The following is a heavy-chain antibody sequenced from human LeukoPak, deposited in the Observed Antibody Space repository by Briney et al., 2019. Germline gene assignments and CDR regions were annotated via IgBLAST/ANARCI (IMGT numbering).Heavy chain of an antibody. CDR3: ARGPRYAYDSSALVLDS. CDR2: ISAYNGLT. V-gene: IGHV1-18*01. D-gene: IGHD3-22*01. J-gene: IGHJ4*02. CDR1: GYTFNNYG. Sequence: ASVKVSCKASGYTFNNYGVTWVRQAPGQGLEWMGRISAYNGLTNYARNLQDRVTMTTDTSTSTAYMEPRRLRPSDTAVYYCARGPRYAYDSSALVLDSWGQGTLVTVSS.